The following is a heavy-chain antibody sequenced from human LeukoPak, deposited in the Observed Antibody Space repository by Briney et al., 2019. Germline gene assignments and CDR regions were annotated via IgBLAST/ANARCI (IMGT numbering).Heavy chain of an antibody. CDR1: GFTFSSYG. CDR2: ISSTGGST. J-gene: IGHJ4*02. Sequence: PGGSLRLSCAASGFTFSSYGMHWVRQAPGKGLEYVSVISSTGGSTYYADSVKGRFTVSRDNSKNTLYLQMSSLRAEDTAVYYCVKECLVIINYYFDYWGQGTLVTVSS. D-gene: IGHD3-22*01. V-gene: IGHV3-64D*06. CDR3: VKECLVIINYYFDY.